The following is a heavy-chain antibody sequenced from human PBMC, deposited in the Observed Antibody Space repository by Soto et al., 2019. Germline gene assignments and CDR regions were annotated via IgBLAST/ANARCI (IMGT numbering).Heavy chain of an antibody. V-gene: IGHV3-43*02. Sequence: GAPKLPLAASGITFCGYSMHRGRQTPGEGLEWGSLISGDGGSTYYADSVKGRFHISRDNIKNFLYLQMNSLRTEDTALYYCAKDLRLGIAARPGWFDPWGQGTLVTVSS. CDR1: GITFCGYS. CDR2: ISGDGGST. CDR3: AKDLRLGIAARPGWFDP. J-gene: IGHJ5*02. D-gene: IGHD6-6*01.